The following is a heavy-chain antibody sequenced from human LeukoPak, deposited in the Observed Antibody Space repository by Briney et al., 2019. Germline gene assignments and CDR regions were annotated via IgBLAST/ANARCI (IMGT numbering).Heavy chain of an antibody. Sequence: SETLSLTCTVSGDSISGDFYTWIRQPAGKGLQWIGHVDTSGNTNYNPSLKSRVTLSLDTSKNQFSLKLSSVTAADTAVYYCARETSQKGAHYMDVWGKGTTVTISS. D-gene: IGHD3-16*01. CDR2: VDTSGNT. CDR1: GDSISGDF. J-gene: IGHJ6*03. V-gene: IGHV4-4*07. CDR3: ARETSQKGAHYMDV.